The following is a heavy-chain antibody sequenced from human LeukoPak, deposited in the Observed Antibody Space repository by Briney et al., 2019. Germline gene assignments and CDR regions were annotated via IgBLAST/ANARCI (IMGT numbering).Heavy chain of an antibody. Sequence: SVKVSCKASGGTFSSYAISWVRQAPGQGLEWMGRIIPILGIANYAQKFQGRVTITADKSTSTAYMELSSLGSEDTAVYYCAREGRVVEMATGEYFSTGARAPWSPSPQ. J-gene: IGHJ1*01. V-gene: IGHV1-69*04. CDR2: IIPILGIA. CDR1: GGTFSSYA. D-gene: IGHD5-24*01. CDR3: AREGRVVEMATGEYFST.